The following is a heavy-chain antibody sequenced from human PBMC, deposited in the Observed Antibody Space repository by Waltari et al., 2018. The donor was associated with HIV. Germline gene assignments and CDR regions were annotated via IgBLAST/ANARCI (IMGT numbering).Heavy chain of an antibody. CDR3: ARDPSVLRFSLSFDP. CDR2: INAGNGNT. D-gene: IGHD3-3*01. Sequence: QVQLVQSGAEVKKPGASVKVSCKASGYTFTSYAMHWVRQAPGQRLEWMGWINAGNGNTKYSQKFQGRVTITRDTSASTAYMELSSLRSEDTAVYYCARDPSVLRFSLSFDPWGQGTLVTVSS. CDR1: GYTFTSYA. V-gene: IGHV1-3*01. J-gene: IGHJ5*02.